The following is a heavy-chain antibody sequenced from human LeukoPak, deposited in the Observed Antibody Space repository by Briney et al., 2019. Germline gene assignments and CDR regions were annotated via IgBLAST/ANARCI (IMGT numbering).Heavy chain of an antibody. CDR3: ARGRYYYYYMDV. CDR2: ISSSGSTI. V-gene: IGHV3-48*03. J-gene: IGHJ6*03. Sequence: GGSLRLSCAASGFTFSSYEMSWVRQASGKGLEWVSYISSSGSTIYYADSVKGRFTISRDNAKNSLYLQMNSLRAEDTAVYYCARGRYYYYYMDVWGKGTTVTISS. CDR1: GFTFSSYE.